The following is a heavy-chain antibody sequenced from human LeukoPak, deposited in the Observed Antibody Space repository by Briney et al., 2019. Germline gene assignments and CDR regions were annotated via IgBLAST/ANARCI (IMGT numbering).Heavy chain of an antibody. J-gene: IGHJ4*02. CDR1: GSSISSSSYY. Sequence: SETLSLTCTVSGSSISSSSYYWGWIRQPPGKGLEWIGSIYYSGSTYYNPSLKSRVTISVDTSKNQFSLKLSSVTAADTAVYYCAGTYYYDSSGYYHYSLWGQGTLVTVSS. CDR3: AGTYYYDSSGYYHYSL. V-gene: IGHV4-39*07. CDR2: IYYSGST. D-gene: IGHD3-22*01.